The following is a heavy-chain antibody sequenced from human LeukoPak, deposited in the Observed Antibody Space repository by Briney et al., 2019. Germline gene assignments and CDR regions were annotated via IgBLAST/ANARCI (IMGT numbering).Heavy chain of an antibody. Sequence: GGTLRLSCAASGFTFSSYGMSWVRQAPGKGLEWVSVIYSGGSTYYADSVKGRFTISRDNSKNTLYLQMNSLRAEDTAVYYCARAQTYYYYMDVWGKGTTVTISS. CDR1: GFTFSSYG. CDR3: ARAQTYYYYMDV. CDR2: IYSGGST. J-gene: IGHJ6*03. V-gene: IGHV3-66*01.